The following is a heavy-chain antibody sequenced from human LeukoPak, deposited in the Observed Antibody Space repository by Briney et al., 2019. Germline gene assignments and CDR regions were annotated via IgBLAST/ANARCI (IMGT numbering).Heavy chain of an antibody. CDR3: TKFYGTWYGET. D-gene: IGHD6-13*01. V-gene: IGHV5-51*01. J-gene: IGHJ5*02. CDR2: IFPGDSHT. CDR1: GYHFCTDW. Sequence: GGALQISCQGSGYHFCTDWIVWVRPMPGKGLGVMGIIFPGDSHTRYSPSFQSQVTISAGTSISTAYLHWSSLQASDPAMYYRTKFYGTWYGETWGQGTLVPVSS.